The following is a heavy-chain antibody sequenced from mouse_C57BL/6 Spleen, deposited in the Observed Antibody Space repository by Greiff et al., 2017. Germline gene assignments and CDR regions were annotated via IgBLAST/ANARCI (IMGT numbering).Heavy chain of an antibody. CDR2: ISYDGSN. CDR1: GYSITSGYY. CDR3: ARDEWVAWFAY. J-gene: IGHJ3*01. V-gene: IGHV3-6*01. Sequence: EVKLVESGPGLVKPSQSLSLTCSVTGYSITSGYYWNWIRQFPGNKLEWMGYISYDGSNNYNPSLKNRISITRDTSKNQFFLKLNSVTTEDTATYYCARDEWVAWFAYWGQGTLVTVSA.